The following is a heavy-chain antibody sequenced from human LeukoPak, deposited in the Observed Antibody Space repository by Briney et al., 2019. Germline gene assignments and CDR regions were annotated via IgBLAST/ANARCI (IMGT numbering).Heavy chain of an antibody. CDR1: GFTFSTYW. J-gene: IGHJ4*02. D-gene: IGHD1-26*01. CDR2: IQQDGNEK. Sequence: GGSLRLSCAASGFTFSTYWMSWVRQAPGKGLEWVANIQQDGNEKYYVDSVKGRFTISRDNAKNSLYLQMNSLRVEDTAVYYCASRIVGTPDYFDYWGQGTLVTVSP. CDR3: ASRIVGTPDYFDY. V-gene: IGHV3-7*01.